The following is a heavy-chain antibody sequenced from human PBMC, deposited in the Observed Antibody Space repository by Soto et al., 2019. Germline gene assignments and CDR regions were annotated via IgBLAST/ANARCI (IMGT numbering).Heavy chain of an antibody. CDR1: GFTFSSYW. CDR3: ARDLSDPAAGIFDY. Sequence: PGGSLRLSCAASGFTFSSYWMSWVRQAPGKGLEWVANIKQDGSEKYYVDSVKGRFTISRDNAKNSLYLQMNGLRAEDTAVYYCARDLSDPAAGIFDYWGQGTLVTVSS. V-gene: IGHV3-7*01. D-gene: IGHD6-13*01. J-gene: IGHJ4*02. CDR2: IKQDGSEK.